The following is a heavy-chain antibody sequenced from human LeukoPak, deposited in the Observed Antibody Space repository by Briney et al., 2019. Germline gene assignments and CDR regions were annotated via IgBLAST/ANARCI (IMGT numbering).Heavy chain of an antibody. CDR1: GFTFSTYW. D-gene: IGHD1-26*01. Sequence: GGSLRLSCAASGFTFSTYWMSWVRPAPGKGLEWVSAFSPSGGGTYYADSVKGRFTIPRDNSKNTLYLQMNSLRAEDTAVYYCARALRIYYYFDYWGQGTLVTVSS. V-gene: IGHV3-23*01. J-gene: IGHJ4*02. CDR3: ARALRIYYYFDY. CDR2: FSPSGGGT.